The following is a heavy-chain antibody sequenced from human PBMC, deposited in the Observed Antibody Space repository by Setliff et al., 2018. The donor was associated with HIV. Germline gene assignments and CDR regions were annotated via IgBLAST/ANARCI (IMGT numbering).Heavy chain of an antibody. CDR2: MDPSNSYT. CDR1: GYNFANHY. V-gene: IGHV5-10-1*01. CDR3: ARHGEEHPSSFFDP. Sequence: GESLTISCKGSGYNFANHYISWVRQKPGKGLEWMGKMDPSNSYTNYDPSFQGHVTMSADTSINTAYLHFNNLKASDSAIYYCARHGEEHPSSFFDPWGQGTLVTVS. J-gene: IGHJ5*02. D-gene: IGHD3-10*01.